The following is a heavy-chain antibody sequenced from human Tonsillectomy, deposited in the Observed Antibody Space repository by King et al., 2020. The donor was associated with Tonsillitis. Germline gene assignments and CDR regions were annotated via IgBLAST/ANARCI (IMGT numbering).Heavy chain of an antibody. CDR2: ISYDGSHK. V-gene: IGHV3-30*04. Sequence: VQLVESGGGVVQPGRSLRLSCAASGLTFSSFAMHWVRQAPGKGLEWVAVISYDGSHKYYADSVKGRFTISRDKSKNTLYLQMNSLRAEDTAVYYCARVRAVAGTAFDYWGQGTLVTVSS. J-gene: IGHJ4*02. D-gene: IGHD6-19*01. CDR3: ARVRAVAGTAFDY. CDR1: GLTFSSFA.